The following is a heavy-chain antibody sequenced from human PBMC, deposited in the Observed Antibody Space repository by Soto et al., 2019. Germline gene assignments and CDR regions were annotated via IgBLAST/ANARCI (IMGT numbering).Heavy chain of an antibody. J-gene: IGHJ5*02. CDR1: GGSISSSSYY. CDR2: IYYSGST. D-gene: IGHD6-13*01. Sequence: PSETLSLTCTVSGGSISSSSYYWGWIRQPPGKGLEWIGSIYYSGSTYYNPSLKSRVTISVDTSKNQFSLKLSSVTAADTAVYYCARHASYSSSWSSYWFDPWGQGTLVTVSS. V-gene: IGHV4-39*01. CDR3: ARHASYSSSWSSYWFDP.